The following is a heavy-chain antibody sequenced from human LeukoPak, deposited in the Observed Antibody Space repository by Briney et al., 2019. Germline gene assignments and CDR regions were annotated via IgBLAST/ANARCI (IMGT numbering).Heavy chain of an antibody. Sequence: SETLSLTCTVSGGSISSFYWTWIRQPPGKGLEYIGYIYYSGSTNYNPSLKSRVTMSSDTSKNQFSLKLSSVTAADTAVYYCARERTFGGVISYWGQGILVTVSS. CDR3: ARERTFGGVISY. V-gene: IGHV4-59*01. J-gene: IGHJ4*02. CDR1: GGSISSFY. D-gene: IGHD3-16*02. CDR2: IYYSGST.